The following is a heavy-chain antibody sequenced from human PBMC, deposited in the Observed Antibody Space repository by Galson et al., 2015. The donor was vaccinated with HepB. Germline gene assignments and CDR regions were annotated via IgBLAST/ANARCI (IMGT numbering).Heavy chain of an antibody. D-gene: IGHD3-3*01. Sequence: SLRLSCAASGFTFSSYAMHWVRQAPGKGLEWVAVISYDGGNKYYADSVKGRFTISRDNSKNTLYLQMNSLRAEDTAVYYCASVYYDFWSGFDYYYYMDVWGKGTTVTVSS. CDR2: ISYDGGNK. CDR3: ASVYYDFWSGFDYYYYMDV. J-gene: IGHJ6*03. V-gene: IGHV3-30-3*01. CDR1: GFTFSSYA.